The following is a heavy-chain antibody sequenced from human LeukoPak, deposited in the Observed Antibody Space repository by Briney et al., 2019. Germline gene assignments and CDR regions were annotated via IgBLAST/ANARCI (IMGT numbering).Heavy chain of an antibody. V-gene: IGHV4-39*07. CDR3: ARVGRYYDALTGYATGGSPFDY. Sequence: SETLSLTCTVSGDSLRKSTFYWVWIRQPPGKGLEWIGSIYYSGGADYNPSLQSRVTISVDTSKNQFSLKVTSVTAADTAVYYCARVGRYYDALTGYATGGSPFDYWGQGTPVTVSS. J-gene: IGHJ4*02. CDR1: GDSLRKSTFY. D-gene: IGHD3-9*01. CDR2: IYYSGGA.